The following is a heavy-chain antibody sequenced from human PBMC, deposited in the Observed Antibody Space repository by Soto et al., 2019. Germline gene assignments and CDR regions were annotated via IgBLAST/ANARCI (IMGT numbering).Heavy chain of an antibody. CDR1: GFTFSMYW. CDR3: AREVGRGSGSYYLDY. D-gene: IGHD3-16*01. J-gene: IGHJ4*02. Sequence: GGSLRLSCAASGFTFSMYWMHWVRQAPGKGLLWVSRINGDGTDTTYADSVKGRFTISRDNAKNTVYLQMNGLRAEDTAVYYCAREVGRGSGSYYLDYWGQETLVTVSS. CDR2: INGDGTDT. V-gene: IGHV3-74*03.